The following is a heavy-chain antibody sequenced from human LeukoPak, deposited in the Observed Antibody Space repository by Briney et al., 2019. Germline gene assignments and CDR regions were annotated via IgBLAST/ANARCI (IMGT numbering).Heavy chain of an antibody. J-gene: IGHJ5*02. V-gene: IGHV3-53*01. D-gene: IGHD4-17*01. Sequence: GGSLRLSCAASGFTVSSNYVSWVRQAPGKGLEWVSVIYSGGSTYYADSVKGRFTISRDNSKNTLYLQMNSLRAEDTAVYYCARNDYGDQGWFDPWGQGTLVTVSS. CDR2: IYSGGST. CDR3: ARNDYGDQGWFDP. CDR1: GFTVSSNY.